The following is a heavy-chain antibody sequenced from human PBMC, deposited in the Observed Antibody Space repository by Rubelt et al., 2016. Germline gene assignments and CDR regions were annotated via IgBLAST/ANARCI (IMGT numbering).Heavy chain of an antibody. J-gene: IGHJ4*02. CDR1: GFTVSNKY. D-gene: IGHD2-8*01. CDR3: AKGSGSNNGAFDY. V-gene: IGHV3-23*04. Sequence: EVQLVESGGGLVQPGGSLRLSCAASGFTVSNKYMGWARQPPGKGLEWVSGISNSGGSTYYADSVKGRFTFSRENSKNTLSLQMNSLRAEDTAVYYCAKGSGSNNGAFDYWGQGTLVSVSS. CDR2: ISNSGGST.